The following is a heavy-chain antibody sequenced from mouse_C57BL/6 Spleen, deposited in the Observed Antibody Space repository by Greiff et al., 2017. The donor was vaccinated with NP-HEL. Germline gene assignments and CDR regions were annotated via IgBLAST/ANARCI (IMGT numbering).Heavy chain of an antibody. J-gene: IGHJ4*01. V-gene: IGHV1-82*01. CDR2: IYPGDGDT. CDR1: GYAFSRSW. CDR3: ARDYYDYNYYAMDY. D-gene: IGHD2-4*01. Sequence: QVQLQQSGPELVKPGASVKISCKASGYAFSRSWMNWVKQRPGKGLEWIGRIYPGDGDTNYNGKFKGKATLTADKSSSTAYMQLSSLTSEDSAVYFCARDYYDYNYYAMDYWGQGTSVTVSS.